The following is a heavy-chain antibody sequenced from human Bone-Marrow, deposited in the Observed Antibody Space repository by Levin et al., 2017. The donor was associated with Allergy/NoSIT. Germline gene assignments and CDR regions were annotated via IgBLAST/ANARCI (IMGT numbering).Heavy chain of an antibody. D-gene: IGHD2-15*01. CDR2: IYYSGST. CDR1: GGSISSGDYY. CDR3: ARGCSGGSCYSTGFDP. J-gene: IGHJ5*02. V-gene: IGHV4-30-4*01. Sequence: SETLSLTCTVSGGSISSGDYYWSWIRQPPGKGLEWIGYIYYSGSTYYNPSLKSRVTISVDTSKNQFSLKLSSVTAADTAVYYCARGCSGGSCYSTGFDPWGQGTLVTVSS.